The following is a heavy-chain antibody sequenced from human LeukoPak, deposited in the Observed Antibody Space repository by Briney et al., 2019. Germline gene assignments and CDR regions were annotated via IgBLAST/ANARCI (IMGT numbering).Heavy chain of an antibody. V-gene: IGHV3-33*01. Sequence: GGSLRLSCAASGFTFSSYGMHWVRQAPGKGLEWVAVIWCDGSKKYYADSVKGRFTISRDKSKNTLYLQMNSLRAEDTAVYYCARDTDPWLTPPGYYYGMDVWGQGTTVTVSS. CDR1: GFTFSSYG. D-gene: IGHD2-8*02. CDR2: IWCDGSKK. CDR3: ARDTDPWLTPPGYYYGMDV. J-gene: IGHJ6*02.